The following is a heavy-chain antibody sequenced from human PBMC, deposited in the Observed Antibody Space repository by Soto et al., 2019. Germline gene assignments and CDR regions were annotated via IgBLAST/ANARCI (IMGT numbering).Heavy chain of an antibody. J-gene: IGHJ6*02. CDR2: ISGSGGST. Sequence: GSLRLSCAVSGFTFSTYAMNWVRRAPGKGLEWVSAISGSGGSTSYADSVRGRFTISRDKSKNTLFLQMNSLRAEDSAVYYCATDNYGMDVWGQGTTVTVSS. CDR1: GFTFSTYA. CDR3: ATDNYGMDV. V-gene: IGHV3-23*01.